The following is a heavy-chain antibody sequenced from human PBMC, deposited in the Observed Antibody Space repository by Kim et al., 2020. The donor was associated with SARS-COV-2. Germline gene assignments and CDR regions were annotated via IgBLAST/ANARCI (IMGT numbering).Heavy chain of an antibody. J-gene: IGHJ5*02. D-gene: IGHD6-13*01. Sequence: GGSLRLSCAASGFTFDDYAMHWVRQAPGKGLEWVSGISWNSGSIGYADSVKGRFTISRDNAKNSLYLQMNSLRAEDTALYYCAKADSSSWYGGFGDPWGQGTLVTVSS. CDR2: ISWNSGSI. V-gene: IGHV3-9*01. CDR3: AKADSSSWYGGFGDP. CDR1: GFTFDDYA.